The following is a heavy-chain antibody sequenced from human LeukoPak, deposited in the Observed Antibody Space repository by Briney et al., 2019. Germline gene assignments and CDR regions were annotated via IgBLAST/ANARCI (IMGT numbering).Heavy chain of an antibody. D-gene: IGHD5-24*01. V-gene: IGHV3-23*01. CDR3: TRVGYIDEGIDY. CDR2: LTGDGNT. Sequence: GGSLRLSCAASGFTFTSYAMSWVRQAPGKGLEWVSVLTGDGNTYYADSVKGRFTNSRDDSKNTLFLQMNSLRAEDTAIYYCTRVGYIDEGIDYWGQGTLVTVSS. J-gene: IGHJ4*02. CDR1: GFTFTSYA.